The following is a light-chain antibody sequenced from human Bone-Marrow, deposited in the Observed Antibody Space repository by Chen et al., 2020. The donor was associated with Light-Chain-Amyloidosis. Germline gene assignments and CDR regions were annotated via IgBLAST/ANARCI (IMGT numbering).Light chain of an antibody. CDR3: QQYDNWPLIT. Sequence: AQSPATLSVSPGGGAALSCRASETVGSNLAWYQQKPGQAPRLLIHGASTRATGVPPRFSGSGSETEFTLTISSLQSEDSAVYYCQQYDNWPLITFGGGTKVEIK. CDR2: GAS. V-gene: IGKV3-15*01. J-gene: IGKJ4*01. CDR1: ETVGSN.